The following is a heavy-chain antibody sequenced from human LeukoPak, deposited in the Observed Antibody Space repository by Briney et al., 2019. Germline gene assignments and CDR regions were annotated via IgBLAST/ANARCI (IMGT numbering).Heavy chain of an antibody. CDR3: ARGYCSGGSCYSGSYY. D-gene: IGHD2-15*01. J-gene: IGHJ4*02. CDR1: GFPFSSYN. Sequence: KTGGSLRLSCAASGFPFSSYNLNWVRQAPGKGLEWVSSISSGSYIYYADSVKGRFTISRDNAKNSVYLQMNSLRDEDTAVYYCARGYCSGGSCYSGSYYWGQGTLVTVSS. CDR2: ISSGSYI. V-gene: IGHV3-21*01.